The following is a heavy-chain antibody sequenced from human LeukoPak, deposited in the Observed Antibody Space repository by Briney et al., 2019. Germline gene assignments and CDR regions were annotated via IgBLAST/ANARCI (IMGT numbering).Heavy chain of an antibody. CDR3: ARVGSRYCSGANCYDGF. CDR2: FSSSGANT. CDR1: GFTFSSYA. D-gene: IGHD2-15*01. Sequence: GGSLRLSCAASGFTFSSYAMSWVRQAPGKGLEWVSTFSSSGANTYYADSVKGRFTISRDNSKNTLYLQMNNLRAEDTAIYYCARVGSRYCSGANCYDGFWGQGTLVSVSS. V-gene: IGHV3-23*01. J-gene: IGHJ4*02.